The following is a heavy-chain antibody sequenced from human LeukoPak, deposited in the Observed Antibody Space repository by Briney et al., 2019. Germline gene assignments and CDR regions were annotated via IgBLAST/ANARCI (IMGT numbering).Heavy chain of an antibody. V-gene: IGHV3-48*03. Sequence: GGSLRLSCVASGFTFSSYEMNWVRQAPGKGLGWVSYISRSGSTIYYADSVKGRFTISRDNAKNSLYLQMKSLRAEDTAVYYCARENSGYSGYDFGFDIWGQGTMVTVSA. D-gene: IGHD5-12*01. CDR3: ARENSGYSGYDFGFDI. CDR2: ISRSGSTI. J-gene: IGHJ3*02. CDR1: GFTFSSYE.